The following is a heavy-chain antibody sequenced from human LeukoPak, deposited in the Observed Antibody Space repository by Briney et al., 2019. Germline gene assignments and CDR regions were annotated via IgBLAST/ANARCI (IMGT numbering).Heavy chain of an antibody. V-gene: IGHV3-23*01. J-gene: IGHJ4*02. CDR1: GFTFSSYS. CDR2: INDGVGRA. Sequence: GGSLRLSCAASGFTFSSYSMNWVRQAPGKGLEWVSAINDGVGRAFYADAVRGRFTISRDNSQNTLYLQMNSLRAEDTAIYYCAKGFDPVTRIAVAGTGFDYWGQGTLVTVSS. D-gene: IGHD6-19*01. CDR3: AKGFDPVTRIAVAGTGFDY.